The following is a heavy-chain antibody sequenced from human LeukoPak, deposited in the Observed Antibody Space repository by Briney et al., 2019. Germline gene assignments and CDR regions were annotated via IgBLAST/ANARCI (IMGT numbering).Heavy chain of an antibody. D-gene: IGHD2-15*01. CDR3: ARDQGWYSRLGWFDP. J-gene: IGHJ5*02. Sequence: SETLSLTCSVSEGSMSSISYFWGWIRQPPGKGLEWIGAIYYSGLTYYNPSLKSRVSISVDTSKNQFSLKLSSVTAADTAVYYCARDQGWYSRLGWFDPWGQGTLVTVSS. V-gene: IGHV4-39*07. CDR1: EGSMSSISYF. CDR2: IYYSGLT.